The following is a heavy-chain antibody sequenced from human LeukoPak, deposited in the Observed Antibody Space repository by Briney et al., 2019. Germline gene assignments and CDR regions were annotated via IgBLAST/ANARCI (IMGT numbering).Heavy chain of an antibody. CDR3: ARGRYVWGSYRAYFDY. J-gene: IGHJ4*02. V-gene: IGHV4-34*01. CDR1: GGSCSGYY. Sequence: SETLSLTCAVYGGSCSGYYWSWIRQPPGKGLEWIGEINHSGSTNYNPSLKSRVTISVDTSKNQFSLKLSSVTAADTAVYYCARGRYVWGSYRAYFDYWGQGTLVTVSS. CDR2: INHSGST. D-gene: IGHD3-16*02.